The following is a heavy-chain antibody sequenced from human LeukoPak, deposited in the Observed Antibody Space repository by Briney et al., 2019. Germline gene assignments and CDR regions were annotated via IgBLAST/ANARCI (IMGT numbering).Heavy chain of an antibody. CDR2: MNPNSCNT. CDR1: GYTFTSYD. Sequence: ASVKVSCKASGYTFTSYDMNWVRQATGQGLEWLGWMNPNSCNTGYAQNFQGRVTMTMNTSITTAYMELSRLRSEDTAVYYCARALSWTTESYYYMDVWGKGTTVTVSS. D-gene: IGHD3/OR15-3a*01. J-gene: IGHJ6*03. V-gene: IGHV1-8*01. CDR3: ARALSWTTESYYYMDV.